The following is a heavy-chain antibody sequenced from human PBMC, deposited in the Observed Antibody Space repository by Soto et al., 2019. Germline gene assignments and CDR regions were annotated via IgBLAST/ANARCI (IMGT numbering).Heavy chain of an antibody. J-gene: IGHJ5*02. CDR1: GGSISSYY. CDR2: IYYSGST. D-gene: IGHD6-19*01. Sequence: PSETLSLTCTVSGGSISSYYWSWIRQPPGKGLEWIGYIYYSGSTNYNPSLKSRVTISVDTSKNQFSLKLSSVTAADTAVYYCARGGGQWLDNWFDPWGQGTLVTVSS. CDR3: ARGGGQWLDNWFDP. V-gene: IGHV4-59*01.